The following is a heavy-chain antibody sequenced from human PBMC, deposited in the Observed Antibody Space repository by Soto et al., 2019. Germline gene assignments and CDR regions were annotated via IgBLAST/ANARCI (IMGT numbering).Heavy chain of an antibody. CDR1: GFTFSSYA. CDR2: ISGSGVST. D-gene: IGHD6-6*01. V-gene: IGHV3-23*01. Sequence: PGGSLRLSFAASGFTFSSYAMSWVRQAPGKGLEWVSGISGSGVSTYYADSVKGRFTISRDNSKSTLYLQMNSLRAEDTAVYYCAKNRERIATRATDYGGQGTLVTVSS. CDR3: AKNRERIATRATDY. J-gene: IGHJ4*02.